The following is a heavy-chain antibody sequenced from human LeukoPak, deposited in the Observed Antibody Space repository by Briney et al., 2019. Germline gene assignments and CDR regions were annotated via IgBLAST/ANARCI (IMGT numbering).Heavy chain of an antibody. D-gene: IGHD1-7*01. CDR3: TRGQTTYYDY. J-gene: IGHJ4*02. Sequence: GGSLRLSCAASGFIFTTYGFHWVRQPPGKGLEWVAVIWSDGSHKFYTDSVKGRFTISRDNSENTLYLQMSSLRVEDTAVYYCTRGQTTYYDYWGQGTLVTVSS. V-gene: IGHV3-33*08. CDR2: IWSDGSHK. CDR1: GFIFTTYG.